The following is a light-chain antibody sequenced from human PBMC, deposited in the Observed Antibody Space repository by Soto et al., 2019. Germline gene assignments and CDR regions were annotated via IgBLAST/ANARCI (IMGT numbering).Light chain of an antibody. CDR2: YAY. J-gene: IGKJ1*01. V-gene: IGKV3-11*01. CDR3: QQYAASSWT. Sequence: EIVLTQSPATLSLSPGERATLSCRASQSVNTYLAWYQQKPGQAPRLLISYAYNRATGIPDRFSGSGSGTDFTLTISRLDNEDFAMYYCQQYAASSWTFGQGTKVE. CDR1: QSVNTY.